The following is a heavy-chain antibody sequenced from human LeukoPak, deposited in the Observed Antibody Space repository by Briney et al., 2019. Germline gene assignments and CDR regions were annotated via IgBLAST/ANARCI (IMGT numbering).Heavy chain of an antibody. J-gene: IGHJ4*02. D-gene: IGHD3-10*01. Sequence: GGSLRLSCAASGFTVSTDIMSWVRQVPGKGLEWVSVVYSGNDGTNYADSVRGRFTISRDDSKNMVYLQMNNLRLEDAAVYYCTKRSRGYYDYWGQGTLVTVSS. CDR2: VYSGNDGT. CDR1: GFTVSTDI. V-gene: IGHV3-66*02. CDR3: TKRSRGYYDY.